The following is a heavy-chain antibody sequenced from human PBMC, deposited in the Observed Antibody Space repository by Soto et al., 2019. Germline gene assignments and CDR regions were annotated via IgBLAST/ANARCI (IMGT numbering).Heavy chain of an antibody. D-gene: IGHD6-19*01. CDR3: ARDPGEQWLSSDWYFDL. V-gene: IGHV1-2*02. J-gene: IGHJ2*01. CDR1: GYTFTGYH. CDR2: INPNGGGT. Sequence: QVQLVQSGAEVRKPGASVKVSCQTSGYTFTGYHVNWVRQAPGQGFEWMGWINPNGGGTNYAQKFQGRVTMTRDTSISIVYMELRSLTSDDTAVYYCARDPGEQWLSSDWYFDLWGRGTLVTVSS.